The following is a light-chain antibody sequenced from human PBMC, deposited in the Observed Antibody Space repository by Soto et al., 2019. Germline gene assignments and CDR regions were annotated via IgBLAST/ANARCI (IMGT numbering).Light chain of an antibody. J-gene: IGKJ3*01. V-gene: IGKV3-11*01. CDR3: QHRSDWPLT. CDR2: DVS. Sequence: EIVLTQSPATLSLSPGERATLSCRASQSVGNYLGWYQQKPGQAPRLLIYDVSNRATGVPARFSGSGSGTDFTLTISSLEPEDFAVYYCQHRSDWPLTFGPGTKVDIK. CDR1: QSVGNY.